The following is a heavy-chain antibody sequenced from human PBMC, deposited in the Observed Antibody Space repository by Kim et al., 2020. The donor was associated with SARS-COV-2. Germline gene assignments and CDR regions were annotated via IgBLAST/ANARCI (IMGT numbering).Heavy chain of an antibody. CDR3: ARGGMLDGY. V-gene: IGHV3-48*03. Sequence: RTIYYADSGKGRFTNPRDKAKNSLYLKMNSLRAEDTAVYYCARGGMLDGYWGQGTLVTVSS. D-gene: IGHD1-26*01. CDR2: RTI. J-gene: IGHJ4*02.